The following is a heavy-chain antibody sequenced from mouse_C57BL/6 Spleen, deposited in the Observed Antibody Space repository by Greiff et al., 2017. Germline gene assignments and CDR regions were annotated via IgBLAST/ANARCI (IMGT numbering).Heavy chain of an antibody. J-gene: IGHJ2*01. CDR3: ARGGVTTYFDY. Sequence: QVQLQQPGAELVRPGTSVKLSCKASGYTFTSYWMHWVKQRPGQGLEWIGVIDPSDSYTNYNQKFKGKATLTVDTSSSTDYMQLSSLTSEDSAVYYCARGGVTTYFDYWGQGTTLTVSS. V-gene: IGHV1-59*01. CDR2: IDPSDSYT. D-gene: IGHD2-1*01. CDR1: GYTFTSYW.